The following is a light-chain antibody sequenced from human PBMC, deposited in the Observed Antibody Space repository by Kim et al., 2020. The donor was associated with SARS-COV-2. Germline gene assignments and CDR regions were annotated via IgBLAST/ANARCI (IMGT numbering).Light chain of an antibody. CDR3: SSYTTRSTVV. CDR2: EVN. V-gene: IGLV2-18*02. J-gene: IGLJ2*01. CDR1: SSHVGGYKR. Sequence: GQSVTISCTGTSSHVGGYKRVTWYQQSPGTAPKLMIYEVNNRPSGVPDRFSGSKSGNTASLIISGLQAEDEGDYYCSSYTTRSTVVFGGGTQLTVL.